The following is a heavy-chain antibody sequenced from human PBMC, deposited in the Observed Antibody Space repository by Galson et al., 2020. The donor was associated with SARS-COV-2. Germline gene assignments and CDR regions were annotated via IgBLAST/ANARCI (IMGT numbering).Heavy chain of an antibody. Sequence: GGSLRLSCAASGFTFSSYGMNWVRQAPGKGLEWVAFIRYDGSNKYYADSVKGRFTISRDNSKNTLYLQMNSLRAEDTAVYYCAKDIETYSGLYNWFDPWCQGTLVTVSS. CDR1: GFTFSSYG. J-gene: IGHJ5*02. D-gene: IGHD6-13*01. CDR2: IRYDGSNK. CDR3: AKDIETYSGLYNWFDP. V-gene: IGHV3-30*02.